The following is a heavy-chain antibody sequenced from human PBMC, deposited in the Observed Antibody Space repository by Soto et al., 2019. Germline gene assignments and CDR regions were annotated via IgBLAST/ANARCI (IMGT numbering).Heavy chain of an antibody. Sequence: EVQLLESGGGLVQPGGSLRLSCAASGFTFSSYAMSWVRQAPGKGLEWVSAISGSGGSTYYADSVKGRFTISRDNSKNTLYLQMNSLRAEDTAVYYCASIPRSASGAFDIWGQGTMVTVSS. CDR3: ASIPRSASGAFDI. D-gene: IGHD2-2*02. V-gene: IGHV3-23*01. CDR2: ISGSGGST. J-gene: IGHJ3*02. CDR1: GFTFSSYA.